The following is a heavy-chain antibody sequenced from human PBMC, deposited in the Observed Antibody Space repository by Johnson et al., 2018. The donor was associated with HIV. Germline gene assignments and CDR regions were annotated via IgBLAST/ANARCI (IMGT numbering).Heavy chain of an antibody. V-gene: IGHV3-9*01. J-gene: IGHJ3*02. D-gene: IGHD2-21*01. CDR2: ISWNSGSI. CDR1: GFTFDDYA. CDR3: AKDIKDLAGAFDI. Sequence: QLVESGGGLVQPGRSLRLSCAASGFTFDDYAMHWVRQAPGKGLEWVSGISWNSGSIGYADSVKGRFTISRDNAKNSLYLQMNSLRAEDTALYYCAKDIKDLAGAFDIWGQGTMVTVSS.